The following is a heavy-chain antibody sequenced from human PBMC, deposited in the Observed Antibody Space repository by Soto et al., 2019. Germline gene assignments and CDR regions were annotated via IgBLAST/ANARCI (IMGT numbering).Heavy chain of an antibody. CDR2: IYPGDSDT. D-gene: IGHD2-21*02. J-gene: IGHJ2*01. V-gene: IGHV5-51*01. Sequence: PGESLKISCKGSGYSFTSYWIGWVRQMPGKGLEWMGIIYPGDSDTRYSPSFQGQVTISADKSISTAYLQWSSLKASDTAMYYCARPADCGGDCHHIADWYFDLWGRGTLVTVSS. CDR1: GYSFTSYW. CDR3: ARPADCGGDCHHIADWYFDL.